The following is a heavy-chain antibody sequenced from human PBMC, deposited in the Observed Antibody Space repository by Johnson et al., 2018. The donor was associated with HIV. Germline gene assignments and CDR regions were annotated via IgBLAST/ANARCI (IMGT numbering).Heavy chain of an antibody. Sequence: QVQLVESGGGLVQPGRSLRLSCAASGFTFSSYAMHWVRQAPGKGLEWVAVISYDGSNKYYADSVKGRFTISRDNSKNTLYLQMNSLRAEDTAVYYWARDFNVAYYYDSSGFDAFDIWGQGTMVTVSA. CDR1: GFTFSSYA. CDR2: ISYDGSNK. CDR3: ARDFNVAYYYDSSGFDAFDI. D-gene: IGHD3-22*01. J-gene: IGHJ3*02. V-gene: IGHV3-30-3*01.